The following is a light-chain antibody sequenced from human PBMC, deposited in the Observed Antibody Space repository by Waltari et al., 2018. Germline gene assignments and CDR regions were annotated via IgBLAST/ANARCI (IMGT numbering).Light chain of an antibody. Sequence: DIQMTQSPSSLSASVGDSVTITCRASQSFSSSLAWYQQKPGKAPKLLIYSASNLQYGVPSRFSGSKSGTDFTLTISSLQPEDIASYYCQQYYSDPITFGGGTKVDIK. V-gene: IGKV1-27*01. CDR2: SAS. J-gene: IGKJ4*01. CDR3: QQYYSDPIT. CDR1: QSFSSS.